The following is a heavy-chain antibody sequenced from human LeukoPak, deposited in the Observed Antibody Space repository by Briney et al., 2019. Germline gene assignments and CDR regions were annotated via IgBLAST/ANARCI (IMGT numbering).Heavy chain of an antibody. CDR3: ARGLGELSLLFDY. Sequence: PSETLSLTCAVSGGSISSSNWWSWVRQPPGKGLEWSGEIYHSGSTNYNPSLKSRVTISVDKSKNQFSLKLSSVTAADTAVYYCARGLGELSLLFDYWGQETLVTVSS. CDR2: IYHSGST. V-gene: IGHV4-4*02. J-gene: IGHJ4*02. D-gene: IGHD3-16*02. CDR1: GGSISSSNW.